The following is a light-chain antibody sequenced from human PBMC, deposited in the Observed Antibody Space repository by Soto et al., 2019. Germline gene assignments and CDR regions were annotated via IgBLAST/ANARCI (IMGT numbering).Light chain of an antibody. CDR3: QQYGSSPRYT. Sequence: EIVLTQSPGTLSLSPGERATLSCRASQRVSSSYLAWYQQKPGQAPRLLIYGASSRATGIPDSFSGSGSGTDFTLNISRLEPEDFEVFYCQQYGSSPRYTFGQGTKLEIK. CDR1: QRVSSSY. V-gene: IGKV3-20*01. CDR2: GAS. J-gene: IGKJ2*01.